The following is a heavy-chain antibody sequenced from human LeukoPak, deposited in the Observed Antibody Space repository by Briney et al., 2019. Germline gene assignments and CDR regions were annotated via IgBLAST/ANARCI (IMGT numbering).Heavy chain of an antibody. Sequence: GGSLRLSCAASGFTFSSYEMNWVRQARGKGLEWVSYISSSGSTIYYADSVKGRFTISRDNAKNSLYLQMNSLRAEDTAVYYCARDDYYDSSGKGSNFDYWGQGTRVTVSS. CDR2: ISSSGSTI. D-gene: IGHD3-22*01. V-gene: IGHV3-48*03. J-gene: IGHJ4*02. CDR1: GFTFSSYE. CDR3: ARDDYYDSSGKGSNFDY.